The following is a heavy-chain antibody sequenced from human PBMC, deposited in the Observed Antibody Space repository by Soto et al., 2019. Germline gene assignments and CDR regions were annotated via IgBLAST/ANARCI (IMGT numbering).Heavy chain of an antibody. CDR3: ASLNGGRFLDKGDY. D-gene: IGHD3-3*01. CDR2: INHFGSP. J-gene: IGHJ4*02. CDR1: NGSFMGYY. V-gene: IGHV4-34*01. Sequence: QVQLHQWGAGLLKPSETLSLTCGVYNGSFMGYYWTWVRQPPGKGLEWIGEINHFGSPNYNPSLKSRVAISIDTSKHQFSLSMRSLTAADTAVYYCASLNGGRFLDKGDYWGQGILVTVSS.